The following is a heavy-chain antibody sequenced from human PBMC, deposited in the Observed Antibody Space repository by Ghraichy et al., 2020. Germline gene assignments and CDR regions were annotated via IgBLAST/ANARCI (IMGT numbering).Heavy chain of an antibody. D-gene: IGHD1-26*01. Sequence: SETLSLTCAVSGGSFNDFYWSWIRQSQGKGLEWIGEINQSGGATYNPSLKSRVTMSVDTSKTQFSLNLSSVTAADTAIYYCARGPGMVGFIVPRPFDFWGQGTLVTVSS. V-gene: IGHV4-34*01. CDR3: ARGPGMVGFIVPRPFDF. J-gene: IGHJ4*02. CDR2: INQSGGA. CDR1: GGSFNDFY.